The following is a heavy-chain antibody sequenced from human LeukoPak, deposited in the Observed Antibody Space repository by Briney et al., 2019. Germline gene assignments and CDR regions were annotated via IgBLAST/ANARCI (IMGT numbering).Heavy chain of an antibody. D-gene: IGHD2-2*01. CDR1: GYTFTGDY. Sequence: GASLKVSCKTSGYTFTGDYMHWVRQAPGQGLEWMGWINPNSGDTNYAQKFQGRVTMTRDTSLSTAYMELTRLTSDDTAVYYCAPTSVSHFDYWGQGTLVTVSS. V-gene: IGHV1-2*02. CDR3: APTSVSHFDY. J-gene: IGHJ4*02. CDR2: INPNSGDT.